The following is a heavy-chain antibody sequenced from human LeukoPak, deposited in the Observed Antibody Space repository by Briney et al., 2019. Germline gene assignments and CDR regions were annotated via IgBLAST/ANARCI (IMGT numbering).Heavy chain of an antibody. D-gene: IGHD4-17*01. V-gene: IGHV4-4*07. CDR3: ARGVIASLYGDSPTAYYYYYYMDV. CDR1: GGSISEHY. CDR2: ISSSGST. Sequence: SETLSLTCTVSGGSISEHYWSWIRQTAGKGLESIGRISSSGSTIYNPSLTSRVTMSVDPSKNQFSLRLTSVTAADTAVYYCARGVIASLYGDSPTAYYYYYYMDVWGKGTTVTISS. J-gene: IGHJ6*03.